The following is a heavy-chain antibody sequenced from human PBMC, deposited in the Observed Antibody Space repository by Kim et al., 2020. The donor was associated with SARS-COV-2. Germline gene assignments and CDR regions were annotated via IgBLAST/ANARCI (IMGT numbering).Heavy chain of an antibody. CDR3: ARDLEV. V-gene: IGHV3-7*01. CDR2: NQGGSEK. J-gene: IGHJ6*04. Sequence: NQGGSEKYYGDSVKGRFTTSRDNANKLLYLQRNSLRAEDTAVYYCARDLEVWGKGTTVTVSS.